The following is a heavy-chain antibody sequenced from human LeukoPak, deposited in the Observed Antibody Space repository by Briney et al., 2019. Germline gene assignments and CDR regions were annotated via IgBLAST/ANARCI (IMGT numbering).Heavy chain of an antibody. V-gene: IGHV3-30*03. D-gene: IGHD3-10*01. CDR1: GFTFSSYG. CDR3: ARAGFGESPPVLLDYYYYMDV. J-gene: IGHJ6*03. Sequence: GGSLRLSCAASGFTFSSYGMQWVRQAPGKGLEWVAVISYDGSNKYYADSVKGRFTISRDNSKNTLYLQMNSLRAEDTAVYYCARAGFGESPPVLLDYYYYMDVWGKGTTVTISS. CDR2: ISYDGSNK.